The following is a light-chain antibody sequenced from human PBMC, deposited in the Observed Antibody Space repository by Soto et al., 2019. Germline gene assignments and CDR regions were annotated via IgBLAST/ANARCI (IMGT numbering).Light chain of an antibody. CDR1: QSISSY. V-gene: IGKV3-11*01. J-gene: IGKJ2*01. CDR3: QQRRNWPRT. Sequence: ENVLTQSPDTLSLSPGERATLSCRASQSISSYLAWYQQKPGQAPRLLMYDASNRATGIPARFSGSGSGTDFTLTISSLDPEDSAVYYCQQRRNWPRTFGQGTKLEI. CDR2: DAS.